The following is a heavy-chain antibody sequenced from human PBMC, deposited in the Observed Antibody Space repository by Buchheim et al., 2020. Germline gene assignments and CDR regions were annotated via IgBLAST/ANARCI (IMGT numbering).Heavy chain of an antibody. V-gene: IGHV3-48*03. J-gene: IGHJ6*02. D-gene: IGHD6-13*01. CDR2: ISSSGSTI. Sequence: EVQLVESGGGLVQPGGSLRLSCAASGFTFSSYEMNWVRQAPGKGLEWVSYISSSGSTIYYADSVKGRFTISRDSAKNSLYLQMNSLRAEDTAVYYCAREIIAADGGRYYGMDVWGQGTT. CDR1: GFTFSSYE. CDR3: AREIIAADGGRYYGMDV.